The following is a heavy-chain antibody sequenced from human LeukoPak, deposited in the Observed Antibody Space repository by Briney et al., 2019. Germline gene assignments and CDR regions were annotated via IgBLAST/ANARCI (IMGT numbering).Heavy chain of an antibody. Sequence: SETLSLTCTVSGGSISSYYWSWIRQPPGKGLEWIGYIYYGGSTNYNPSLKSRVTISVDTSKNQFSLKLSSVTAADTAVYYCAREGYRPVAFDIWGQGTMVTVSS. D-gene: IGHD2-2*01. V-gene: IGHV4-59*01. CDR2: IYYGGST. J-gene: IGHJ3*02. CDR3: AREGYRPVAFDI. CDR1: GGSISSYY.